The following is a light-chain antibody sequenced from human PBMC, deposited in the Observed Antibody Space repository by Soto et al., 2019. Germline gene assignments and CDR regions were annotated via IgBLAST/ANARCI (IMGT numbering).Light chain of an antibody. J-gene: IGKJ2*01. Sequence: EIVLTQSPATLSLSPGESATLSCRARPTVNDYLAWYQQKPGQAPRLLIYGASNRATGIPVRFSGSGSGTDFTLTISIPEPEDFAVYYCQHRGRWPRTFGQGTKLEIK. V-gene: IGKV3-11*01. CDR3: QHRGRWPRT. CDR2: GAS. CDR1: PTVNDY.